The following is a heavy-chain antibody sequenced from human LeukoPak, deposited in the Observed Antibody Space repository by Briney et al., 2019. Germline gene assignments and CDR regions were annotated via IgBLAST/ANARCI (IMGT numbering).Heavy chain of an antibody. V-gene: IGHV1-18*01. J-gene: IGHJ4*02. CDR3: AREGGRYCSGGSCYSSHGWYGGLNY. CDR1: GYSFNSYG. Sequence: GASVKVFCKTSGYSFNSYGISWVRQAPGQGLEWMGWISTYNGHTNYAQKLQGRVTITTDTSTSTAYMELRSLRSDDTAVYYCAREGGRYCSGGSCYSSHGWYGGLNYWGQGTLVTVSS. CDR2: ISTYNGHT. D-gene: IGHD2-15*01.